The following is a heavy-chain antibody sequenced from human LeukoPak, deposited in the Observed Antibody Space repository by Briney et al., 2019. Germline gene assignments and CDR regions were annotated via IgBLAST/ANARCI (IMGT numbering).Heavy chain of an antibody. V-gene: IGHV1-69*04. J-gene: IGHJ6*02. CDR2: IIPILGIA. D-gene: IGHD6-13*01. CDR3: ARVQQQLANYYGMDV. CDR1: GGTFSSYA. Sequence: SVKVSCKASGGTFSSYAISWVRQAPGQGLEWMGRIIPILGIANYAQKFQGRVTITADKSTSTAYMELSSLRSEDTAVYYCARVQQQLANYYGMDVWGQGTTVTVSS.